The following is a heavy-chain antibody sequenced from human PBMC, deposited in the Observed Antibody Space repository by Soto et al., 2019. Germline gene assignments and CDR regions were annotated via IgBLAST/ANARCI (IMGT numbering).Heavy chain of an antibody. CDR2: ISSSSSYT. D-gene: IGHD2-15*01. CDR3: ARDIRSCSGGSCQEG. CDR1: GFTFSDYY. Sequence: QVQLVESGGGLVKPGGSLRLSCAASGFTFSDYYMSWIRQAPGKGLEWVSYISSSSSYTNYADSVKGRFTISRDNAKNSLYLQMNSLRAEDTAVYYCARDIRSCSGGSCQEGWGQGTLVTVSS. J-gene: IGHJ4*02. V-gene: IGHV3-11*06.